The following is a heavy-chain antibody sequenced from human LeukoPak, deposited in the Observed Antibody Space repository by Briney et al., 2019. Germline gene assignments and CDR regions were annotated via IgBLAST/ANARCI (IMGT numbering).Heavy chain of an antibody. CDR1: GGSISSYY. D-gene: IGHD2-15*01. Sequence: SETLSLTCTVSGGSISSYYWGWIRQPPGKGLEWIGYIYYSGSTNYNPSLKSRVTISVDTSKNQFSLKLSSVTAADTAVYYCARVLGSFYPFYSYYGMDVWGQGTTVTVSS. CDR3: ARVLGSFYPFYSYYGMDV. CDR2: IYYSGST. J-gene: IGHJ6*02. V-gene: IGHV4-59*08.